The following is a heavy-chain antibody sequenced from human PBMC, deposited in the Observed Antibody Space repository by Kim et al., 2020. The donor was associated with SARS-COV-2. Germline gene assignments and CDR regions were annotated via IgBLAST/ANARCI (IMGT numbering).Heavy chain of an antibody. Sequence: VKGRFTISRDDSKSIAYLQMNSLKTEDTAVYYCTRRDVLRFLEWSPHLDYWGQGTLVTVSS. V-gene: IGHV3-49*02. CDR3: TRRDVLRFLEWSPHLDY. D-gene: IGHD3-3*01. J-gene: IGHJ4*02.